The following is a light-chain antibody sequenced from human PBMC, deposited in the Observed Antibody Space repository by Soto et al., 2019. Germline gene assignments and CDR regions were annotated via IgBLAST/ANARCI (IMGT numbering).Light chain of an antibody. Sequence: AIQMTQSPSSLSASLRDRVTITCRASQGIRNDLGWYQQKPGKAPRLLIYAASSLQSGVTSKFRGSGSGTDFTLTISSLQPEYFATYYCLQDYSYPWTFGQGTKVEI. CDR2: AAS. J-gene: IGKJ1*01. CDR3: LQDYSYPWT. CDR1: QGIRND. V-gene: IGKV1-6*01.